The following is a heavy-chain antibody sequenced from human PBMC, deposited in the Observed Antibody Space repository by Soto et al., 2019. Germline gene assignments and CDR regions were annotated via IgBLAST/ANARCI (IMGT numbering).Heavy chain of an antibody. D-gene: IGHD6-25*01. V-gene: IGHV3-48*03. Sequence: QLVESGGGLVQPGGSLRLSCAASEFTFNTYDMNWVRQAPGKGLEWISYINSGGKTIYYADSVEGRFTVSRDNAKRSLYLHMNNLQTEDTAVYFCASTAVQRSGWY. J-gene: IGHJ2*01. CDR1: EFTFNTYD. CDR2: INSGGKTI. CDR3: ASTAVQRSGWY.